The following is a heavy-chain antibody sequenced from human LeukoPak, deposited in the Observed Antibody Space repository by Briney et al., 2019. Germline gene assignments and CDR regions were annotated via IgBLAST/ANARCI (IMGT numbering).Heavy chain of an antibody. V-gene: IGHV3-30-3*02. J-gene: IGHJ4*02. Sequence: GGSLRLSCAASGFTFSSYAMHWVRQAPGKGLEWVAVISYDGSNKYYPDSVKGRFTISRDNSKNTLYLQMDSLRAEDTAIYYCAKRSDAMAMDYWGQGTLVTVSS. CDR3: AKRSDAMAMDY. CDR2: ISYDGSNK. D-gene: IGHD5-18*01. CDR1: GFTFSSYA.